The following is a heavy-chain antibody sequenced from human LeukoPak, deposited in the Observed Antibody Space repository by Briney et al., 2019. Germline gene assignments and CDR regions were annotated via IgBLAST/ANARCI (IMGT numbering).Heavy chain of an antibody. V-gene: IGHV3-21*01. CDR3: ARDSDRSGYYGYYFDY. CDR1: GFTFSSYS. D-gene: IGHD3-22*01. Sequence: PGGSLRLSCVASGFTFSSYSMNWVRQSPGKGLEWVSSISSSSSYIYYGDSVKGRFTISRDNAKNSLYLQMSSLRAEDTAVYYYARDSDRSGYYGYYFDYWGQGTLVTVSS. CDR2: ISSSSSYI. J-gene: IGHJ4*02.